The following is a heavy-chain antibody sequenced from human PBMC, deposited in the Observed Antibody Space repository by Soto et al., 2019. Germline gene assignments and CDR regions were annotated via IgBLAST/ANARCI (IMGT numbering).Heavy chain of an antibody. CDR1: GYTFTSYG. J-gene: IGHJ6*02. V-gene: IGHV1-18*01. CDR2: ISAYNGNT. CDR3: ASFSIAATDPYGMDV. Sequence: QVQLVQSGAEVKKPGASVKVSCKASGYTFTSYGISWVRQAPGQGLEWMGWISAYNGNTNYAQKLQGRVTMTTDTSTSTAYMELRSLRSDDTTVYYCASFSIAATDPYGMDVWGQGTTVTVSS. D-gene: IGHD6-13*01.